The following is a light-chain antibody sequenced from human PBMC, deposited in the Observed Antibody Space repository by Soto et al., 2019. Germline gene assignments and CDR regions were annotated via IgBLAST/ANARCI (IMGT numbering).Light chain of an antibody. Sequence: DIQMTQSPSTLSASVGDRVTITCRASQSISSWLAWYQQIPGKAPKLLIYKASSLERGVPSRFSGSGSGTEFTLTISSLQPDDFATYYCQQYKSYSSLTFGGGTKVEIK. CDR2: KAS. CDR1: QSISSW. CDR3: QQYKSYSSLT. V-gene: IGKV1-5*03. J-gene: IGKJ4*01.